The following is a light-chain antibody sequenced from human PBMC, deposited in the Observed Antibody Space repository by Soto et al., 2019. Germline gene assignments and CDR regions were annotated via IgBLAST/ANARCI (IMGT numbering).Light chain of an antibody. Sequence: EIVLTQSPATLSLSLGERATLSCRASQNINTYLVWYQQKPGQAPRLLIYDASQRATGIPDRFSGSGSGTDFTLTISSLAPEDFALYYCQQRRDWPRAFGGGTKVEIK. J-gene: IGKJ4*01. V-gene: IGKV3-11*01. CDR1: QNINTY. CDR3: QQRRDWPRA. CDR2: DAS.